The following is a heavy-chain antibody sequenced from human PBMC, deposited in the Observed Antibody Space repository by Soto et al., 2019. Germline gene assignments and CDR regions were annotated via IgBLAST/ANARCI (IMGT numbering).Heavy chain of an antibody. CDR1: GASFSGYY. CDR2: IYQSGTT. D-gene: IGHD1-20*01. V-gene: IGHV4-34*01. Sequence: PSETLSLTCFVYGASFSGYYWNWLRQPPGKGLEWIGEIYQSGTTNYNPSLKSRVTISLDTSKNQFFLNLASVTAADTGVFYCASGRKGITSYFDYWGQGRLVTVS. CDR3: ASGRKGITSYFDY. J-gene: IGHJ4*02.